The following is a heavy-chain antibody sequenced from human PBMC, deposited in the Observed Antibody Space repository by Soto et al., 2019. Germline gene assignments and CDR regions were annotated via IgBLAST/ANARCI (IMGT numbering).Heavy chain of an antibody. D-gene: IGHD2-2*01. J-gene: IGHJ6*03. CDR1: GFTFSSYS. V-gene: IGHV3-21*01. CDR2: ISSSSSYI. CDR3: ASIGPPDPRDCSSTSCYVPDIDYYYYMDV. Sequence: GGSLRLSCAASGFTFSSYSMNWVRQAPGKGLEWVSSISSSSSYIYYADSVKGRFTISRDNAKNSLYLQMNSLRAEDTAVYYCASIGPPDPRDCSSTSCYVPDIDYYYYMDVWGKGTTVTVSS.